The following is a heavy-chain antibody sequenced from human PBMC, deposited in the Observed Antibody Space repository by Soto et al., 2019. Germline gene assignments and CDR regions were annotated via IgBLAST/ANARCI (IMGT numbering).Heavy chain of an antibody. CDR2: VSASGLNT. CDR1: GFTFSTYA. J-gene: IGHJ4*02. Sequence: GGSLRLSCASSGFTFSTYAMAWVRQAPGKGLEWVSGVSASGLNTDYADPVKGRFYISRDNSKNTVYLQMNSLRAEDTAVYYCAKIESRFFYDSTGYYPFDYWGQGTLVTVSS. D-gene: IGHD3-22*01. CDR3: AKIESRFFYDSTGYYPFDY. V-gene: IGHV3-23*01.